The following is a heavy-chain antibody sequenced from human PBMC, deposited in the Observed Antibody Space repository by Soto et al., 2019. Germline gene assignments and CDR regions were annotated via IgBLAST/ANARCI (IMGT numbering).Heavy chain of an antibody. Sequence: GGSLRLSCAASGFTFSSYAMHWVRQAPGKGLEWVAVISYDGSNKYYADSVKGRFTISRDNSKNTLYLQMNSLRAEDTAVYYCARDGGYYDFWSGYSDVNYFDYWGQGTLVTVP. CDR3: ARDGGYYDFWSGYSDVNYFDY. J-gene: IGHJ4*02. D-gene: IGHD3-3*01. CDR1: GFTFSSYA. CDR2: ISYDGSNK. V-gene: IGHV3-30-3*01.